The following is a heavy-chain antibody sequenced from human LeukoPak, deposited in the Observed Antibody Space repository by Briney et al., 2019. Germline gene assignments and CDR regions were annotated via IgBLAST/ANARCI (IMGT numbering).Heavy chain of an antibody. V-gene: IGHV3-23*01. Sequence: GGSLRLSCQASGFTFYMYAMSWVRQAPGKGLEWVARMCGTAGCTFYPDSVKGRFTISRDNSKNVLYLRMSSLTAEDTAIYYCAKDRPNFHENSGHYYRRDGDSWGQGTLVTVSS. CDR2: MCGTAGCT. D-gene: IGHD3-22*01. CDR1: GFTFYMYA. CDR3: AKDRPNFHENSGHYYRRDGDS. J-gene: IGHJ5*01.